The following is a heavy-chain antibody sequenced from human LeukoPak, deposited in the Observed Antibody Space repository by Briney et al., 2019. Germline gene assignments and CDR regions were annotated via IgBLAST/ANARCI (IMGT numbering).Heavy chain of an antibody. D-gene: IGHD3-10*01. Sequence: ASVKVSCKASGYTFTGYYMHWVRQAPGQGLEWMGWINPNSGGTNYAQKFQGRVTMTRDTSISTAYMELSRLRSDDTAVYYCARSMVRGVNVYLCYWGQGTLVTVSS. V-gene: IGHV1-2*02. CDR3: ARSMVRGVNVYLCY. CDR1: GYTFTGYY. J-gene: IGHJ4*02. CDR2: INPNSGGT.